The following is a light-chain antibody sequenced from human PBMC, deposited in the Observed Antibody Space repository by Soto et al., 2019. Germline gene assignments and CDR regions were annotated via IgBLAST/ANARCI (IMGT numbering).Light chain of an antibody. V-gene: IGKV2-28*01. Sequence: DIVLIQSPPSLTVTPGEPASISCRSSQNLLHSSGFYYLDWYLQKPGQSPQLLIYFASNRASGVPDRFSGFGSGTDFTLKISRVEAEDVGTYYCMQALRVSWTFGQGTKVEIK. CDR2: FAS. CDR3: MQALRVSWT. J-gene: IGKJ1*01. CDR1: QNLLHSSGFYY.